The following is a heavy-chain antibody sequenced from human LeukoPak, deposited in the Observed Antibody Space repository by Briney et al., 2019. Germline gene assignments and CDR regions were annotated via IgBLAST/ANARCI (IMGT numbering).Heavy chain of an antibody. Sequence: PGGSLRLSCAASGFTFSSYSMNWVRQAPGKGLEWVSYISSSSSTIYYADSVKGRFTISRDNAKNSLYLQMNSLRAEDTAVYYCARERSSSGWYEEVNYWGQGTLVTVSS. J-gene: IGHJ4*02. CDR1: GFTFSSYS. V-gene: IGHV3-48*01. CDR2: ISSSSSTI. D-gene: IGHD6-19*01. CDR3: ARERSSSGWYEEVNY.